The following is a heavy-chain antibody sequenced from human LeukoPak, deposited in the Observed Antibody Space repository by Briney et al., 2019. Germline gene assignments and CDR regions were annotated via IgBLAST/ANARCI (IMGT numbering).Heavy chain of an antibody. CDR3: ARGTHRRVTDY. D-gene: IGHD1-1*01. J-gene: IGHJ4*02. CDR1: GGSISSSSYY. Sequence: SETLSLTCTVSGGSISSSSYYWGWIRQPPGKGLEWIGSIYYSGSTYYNPSLKSRVTISVDTSKNQFSLKLSSVTAADTAVYYCARGTHRRVTDYWGQGTLVTVSS. CDR2: IYYSGST. V-gene: IGHV4-39*01.